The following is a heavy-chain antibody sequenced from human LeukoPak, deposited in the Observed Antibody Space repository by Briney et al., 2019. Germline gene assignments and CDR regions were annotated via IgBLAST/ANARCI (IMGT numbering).Heavy chain of an antibody. J-gene: IGHJ4*02. CDR1: GYTLTELS. V-gene: IGHV1-24*01. D-gene: IGHD3-3*01. CDR3: AAQTIFGVVFVY. CDR2: FDPEDGET. Sequence: ASVKVSCTVSGYTLTELSMHWVRQAPGKGLEWMGGFDPEDGETIYAQKFQGRVTMTEDTSTDTAYMELSSLRSEDTAVYYCAAQTIFGVVFVYWGQGTLVTVSS.